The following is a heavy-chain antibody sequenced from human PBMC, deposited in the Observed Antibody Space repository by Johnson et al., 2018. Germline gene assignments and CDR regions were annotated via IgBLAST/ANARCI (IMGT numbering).Heavy chain of an antibody. CDR2: IGSAGNT. CDR1: GFTLSSYE. CDR3: AREQLWGQEAFDI. D-gene: IGHD5-18*01. J-gene: IGHJ3*02. V-gene: IGHV3-13*01. Sequence: VQLVQSGGGVVQPGRSLRLSCAASGFTLSSYEMHWVRQATGKGLEWVSAIGSAGNTYYSGSVKGRFTIPRALAKNSFYLQMNNLRAGDTAVYYCAREQLWGQEAFDIWGQGTMVTVSS.